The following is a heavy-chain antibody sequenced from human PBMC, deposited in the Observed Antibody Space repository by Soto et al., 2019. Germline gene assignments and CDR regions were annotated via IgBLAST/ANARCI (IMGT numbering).Heavy chain of an antibody. D-gene: IGHD3-16*02. CDR2: IWYDGSNK. CDR3: ARDGITFGGGIVGSTGFDY. Sequence: GGSLRLSCPASGFTFSSYGMHWVRQAPGKGLEWVAVIWYDGSNKYYADSVKGRFTISRDNSKNTMYLQMNSLRAEDTAVYYCARDGITFGGGIVGSTGFDYWGQGTLVTVSS. V-gene: IGHV3-33*01. J-gene: IGHJ4*02. CDR1: GFTFSSYG.